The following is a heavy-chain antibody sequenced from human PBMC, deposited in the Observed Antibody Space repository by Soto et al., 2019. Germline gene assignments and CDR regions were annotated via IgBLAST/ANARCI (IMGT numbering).Heavy chain of an antibody. CDR1: GYTFTSYD. D-gene: IGHD3-3*01. CDR3: ARGTTIFAVVPG. Sequence: QVQLVQSGAEVKKPGASVKVSCKASGYTFTSYDINWVRQAPGQGLEWMGWMNPNSGNTGYAQKFQGRVIMTSNTSKNTAYMARSSLRSEDTAVYYCARGTTIFAVVPGWGQGTLVTVSS. V-gene: IGHV1-8*01. CDR2: MNPNSGNT. J-gene: IGHJ4*02.